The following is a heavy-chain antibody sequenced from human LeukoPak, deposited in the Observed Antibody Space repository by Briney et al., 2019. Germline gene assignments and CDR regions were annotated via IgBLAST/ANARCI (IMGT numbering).Heavy chain of an antibody. Sequence: ASVKVSCKDSGCTFTSYAMHWVRQAPGQRLEWMGWTNAGNGNTKYSQKFQGRVTITRDTSASTAYMELSRLRSEDTAVYYCARVVDVNSYGLFDYWGQGTLVTVSS. D-gene: IGHD5-18*01. V-gene: IGHV1-3*01. CDR1: GCTFTSYA. J-gene: IGHJ4*02. CDR2: TNAGNGNT. CDR3: ARVVDVNSYGLFDY.